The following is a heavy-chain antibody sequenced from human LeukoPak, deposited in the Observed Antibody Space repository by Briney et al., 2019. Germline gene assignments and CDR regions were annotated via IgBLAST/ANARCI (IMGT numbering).Heavy chain of an antibody. CDR3: ARGRWDTGGLHGLDV. J-gene: IGHJ6*02. CDR1: GFTFSSFG. CDR2: IWYDGSNK. Sequence: GGSLRLSCAASGFTFSSFGMHWVRQAPGKGLEWVAVIWYDGSNKYYADSVKGRFTISRDNSQNALYLQGNNLRAEDTAVYCCARGRWDTGGLHGLDVWGQGTTVTVSS. D-gene: IGHD2-8*02. V-gene: IGHV3-33*01.